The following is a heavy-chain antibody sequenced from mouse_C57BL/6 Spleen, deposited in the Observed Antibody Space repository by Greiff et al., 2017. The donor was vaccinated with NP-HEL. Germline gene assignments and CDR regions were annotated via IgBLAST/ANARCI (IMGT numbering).Heavy chain of an antibody. CDR2: INPSTGGT. CDR3: GRRRRAPGDYFDY. D-gene: IGHD3-3*01. CDR1: GYSFTGYY. J-gene: IGHJ2*01. V-gene: IGHV1-42*01. Sequence: EVQLQQSGPELVKPGASVKISCKASGYSFTGYYMNWVKQSPEKSLEWIGEINPSTGGTTYNQKFKAKATLTVDKSSSTAYMQLKSLTSEDSAVYYWGRRRRAPGDYFDYWGQGTTLTVSS.